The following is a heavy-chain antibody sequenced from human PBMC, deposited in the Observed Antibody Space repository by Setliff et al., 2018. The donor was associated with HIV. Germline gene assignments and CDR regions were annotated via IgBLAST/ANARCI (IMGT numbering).Heavy chain of an antibody. V-gene: IGHV3-21*06. CDR1: GSTFKTKS. J-gene: IGHJ4*02. CDR2: ISSSGGHI. Sequence: GGSLGLSCAASGSTFKTKSMNWVRQAPGKGLEWVSSISSSGGHIFYADSVKGRFTISRDNAKDLLYLNMNSVRAEDTAVYYCAKSKWELLSYIDYWGQGTLVTVSS. D-gene: IGHD1-26*01. CDR3: AKSKWELLSYIDY.